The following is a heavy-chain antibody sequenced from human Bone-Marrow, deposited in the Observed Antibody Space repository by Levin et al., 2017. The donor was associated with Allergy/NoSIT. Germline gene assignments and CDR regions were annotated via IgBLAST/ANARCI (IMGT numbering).Heavy chain of an antibody. Sequence: GESLKISCGASGFRFSDYAMHWIRQAPGQRLECVALILSGVGEKYYTDSVKGRFTVSRDNSTNTLYLQMNSLRPDDTALYYCARDHDNAGYYCSAGGHWGQGTLVAVSS. CDR2: ILSGVGEK. J-gene: IGHJ4*02. D-gene: IGHD3-3*01. V-gene: IGHV3-30*04. CDR1: GFRFSDYA. CDR3: ARDHDNAGYYCSAGGH.